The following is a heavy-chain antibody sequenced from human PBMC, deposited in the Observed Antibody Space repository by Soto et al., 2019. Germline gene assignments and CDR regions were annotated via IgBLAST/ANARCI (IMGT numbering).Heavy chain of an antibody. J-gene: IGHJ5*02. CDR3: ARGGGSYPPTNWFDP. Sequence: ASVKVSCKASGYTFTGYYMHCVRQAPGQGLEWMGWINPNSGGTNYAQKFQGWVTMTRDTSTSTAYVELSRLRSDDTAVYYCARGGGSYPPTNWFDPWGQGTLVTVSS. CDR1: GYTFTGYY. CDR2: INPNSGGT. D-gene: IGHD2-15*01. V-gene: IGHV1-2*04.